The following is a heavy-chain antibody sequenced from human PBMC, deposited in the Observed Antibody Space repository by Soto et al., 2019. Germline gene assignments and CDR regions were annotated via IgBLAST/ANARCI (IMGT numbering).Heavy chain of an antibody. Sequence: AXVKVSCKASGGTFRSYTISWVRQAPGQGLEWMGRIIPILGIANYAQKFQGRVTITADKSTSTAYMELSSLRSEDTAVYYCATGYCSGGSCYRNEYFQHWGQGTLVTVSS. CDR1: GGTFRSYT. J-gene: IGHJ1*01. CDR2: IIPILGIA. V-gene: IGHV1-69*02. D-gene: IGHD2-15*01. CDR3: ATGYCSGGSCYRNEYFQH.